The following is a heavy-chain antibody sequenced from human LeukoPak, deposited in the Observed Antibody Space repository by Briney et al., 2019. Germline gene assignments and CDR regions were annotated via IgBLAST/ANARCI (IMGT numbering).Heavy chain of an antibody. CDR1: GFTFSLYW. CDR3: ARNNGVDV. Sequence: GGSLRLSCAASGFTFSLYWMTWVRQVPGRGPEWVANVNRDGSETYYLDSVKGRFTISKDNAKNSLYLQMNSLRAEDTALYHCARNNGVDVWGQGTTVIVSS. V-gene: IGHV3-7*03. CDR2: VNRDGSET. J-gene: IGHJ6*02.